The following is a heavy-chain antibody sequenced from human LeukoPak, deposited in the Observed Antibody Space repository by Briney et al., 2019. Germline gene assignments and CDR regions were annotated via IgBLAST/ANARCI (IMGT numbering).Heavy chain of an antibody. V-gene: IGHV3-66*01. D-gene: IGHD3-22*01. CDR2: IYGGGHT. CDR1: GFTFNTYW. Sequence: GGSLRPSCAASGFTFNTYWMGWVRQAPGKGLEWVSVIYGGGHTDYIQSVKGRFIISRDNSKNTLYLQMYSLRVEDTAVYYCAREGSGGYDPFDYWGQGTLVTVYS. CDR3: AREGSGGYDPFDY. J-gene: IGHJ4*02.